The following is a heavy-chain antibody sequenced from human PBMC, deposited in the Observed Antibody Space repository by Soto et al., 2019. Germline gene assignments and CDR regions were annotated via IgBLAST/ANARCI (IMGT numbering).Heavy chain of an antibody. D-gene: IGHD1-26*01. Sequence: AGGSLRLSCAASGFTVSSNYMSWVRQAPGKGLEWVSVIYSGGSTYYADSVKGRFTISRDNSKNTLYLQMNSLRAEDTAVYYCARELSPSDSGSSYFDYWGQGTLVTVSS. CDR1: GFTVSSNY. J-gene: IGHJ4*02. CDR3: ARELSPSDSGSSYFDY. V-gene: IGHV3-53*01. CDR2: IYSGGST.